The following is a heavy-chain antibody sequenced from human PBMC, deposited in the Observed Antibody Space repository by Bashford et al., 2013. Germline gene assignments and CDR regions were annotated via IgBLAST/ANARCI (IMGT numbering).Heavy chain of an antibody. CDR1: GYTFTDYW. V-gene: IGHV5-10-1*01. D-gene: IGHD2-2*01. CDR2: IDPSDSYT. Sequence: GESLKISCKVSGYTFTDYWISWVRQMPGKGLEWMGRIDPSDSYTDYSPSFQGHVTISTDKSISTAYLQWTSLKASDTAIYYCARTLVVVPAAINGFDPWGQGTLVTVSS. CDR3: ARTLVVVPAAINGFDP. J-gene: IGHJ5*02.